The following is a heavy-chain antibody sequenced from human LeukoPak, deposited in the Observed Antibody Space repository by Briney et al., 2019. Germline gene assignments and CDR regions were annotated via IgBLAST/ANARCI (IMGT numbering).Heavy chain of an antibody. CDR2: ISSSGSTI. CDR1: GFTFSSYA. V-gene: IGHV3-11*04. J-gene: IGHJ3*02. CDR3: ARDMEYYYGSGSYYRAFDI. Sequence: GGSLRLSCAASGFTFSSYAMSWIRQAPGKGLEWVSYISSSGSTIYYADSVKGRFTISRDNAKNSLYLQMNSLRAEDTAVYYCARDMEYYYGSGSYYRAFDIWGQGTMVTVSS. D-gene: IGHD3-10*01.